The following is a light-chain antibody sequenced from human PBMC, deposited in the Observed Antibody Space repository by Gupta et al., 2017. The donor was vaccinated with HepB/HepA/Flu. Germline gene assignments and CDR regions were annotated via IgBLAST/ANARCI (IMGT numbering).Light chain of an antibody. CDR3: QQVYSFPVT. V-gene: IGKV1-12*01. CDR1: QDISNW. Sequence: DIQMTQSPSSVSASVGDRVTITCRASQDISNWLAWYQQEPGKAPKLLIYASSSLESGVPSRFSGSGSGTDFTLTISSLQPEDFVSYYCQQVYSFPVTFGGGTKVEIK. J-gene: IGKJ4*01. CDR2: ASS.